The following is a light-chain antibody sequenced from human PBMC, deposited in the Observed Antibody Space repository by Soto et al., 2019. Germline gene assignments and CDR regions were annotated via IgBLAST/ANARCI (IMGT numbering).Light chain of an antibody. J-gene: IGKJ2*01. CDR3: QQGHSTTYT. Sequence: DIQRTQSPSTMSASVGDRVTITCRASQSISSWLAWYQQKPGKAPKLLIYDASSLESGVPSRFSGSGSGTEGTLTMSGLKTEDGASYYCQQGHSTTYTFGQGTKVDIK. CDR1: QSISSW. CDR2: DAS. V-gene: IGKV1-5*01.